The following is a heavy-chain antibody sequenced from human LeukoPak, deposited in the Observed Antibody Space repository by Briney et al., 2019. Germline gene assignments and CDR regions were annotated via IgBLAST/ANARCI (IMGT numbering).Heavy chain of an antibody. V-gene: IGHV1-69*05. Sequence: SVKVSCKASGGTFSSYAISWVRQAPGQGLEWMGGIIPIFGTTNYAQKFQGRVTITTDESTSTAYMELSSLRSEDTAVYYCARAGRVLYSSGWVYWGQGTLVTVSS. D-gene: IGHD6-19*01. CDR1: GGTFSSYA. J-gene: IGHJ4*02. CDR3: ARAGRVLYSSGWVY. CDR2: IIPIFGTT.